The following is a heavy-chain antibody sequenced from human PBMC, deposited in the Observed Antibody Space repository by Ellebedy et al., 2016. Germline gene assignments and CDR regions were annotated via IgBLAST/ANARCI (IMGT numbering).Heavy chain of an antibody. V-gene: IGHV4-39*07. D-gene: IGHD3-22*01. J-gene: IGHJ1*01. CDR2: IYYSGST. CDR3: ARGTYYDSSGYSLIYFHH. Sequence: SETLSLTCTVSGGSISSTSYYWGWIRQPPGKGLEWVGSIYYSGSTYYNPSLKSRVTISVDTSKKQFSLKLSSVNAADTAVYYCARGTYYDSSGYSLIYFHHWGQGTLVTVSS. CDR1: GGSISSTSYY.